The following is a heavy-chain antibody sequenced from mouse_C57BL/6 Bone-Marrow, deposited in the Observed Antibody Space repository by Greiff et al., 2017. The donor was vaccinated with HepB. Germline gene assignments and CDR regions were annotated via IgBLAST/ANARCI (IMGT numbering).Heavy chain of an antibody. CDR1: GFTFSDYY. V-gene: IGHV5-12*01. CDR3: ARKDWGYWYFDV. J-gene: IGHJ1*03. Sequence: VQLKESGGGLVQPGGSLKLSCAASGFTFSDYYMYWVRQTPEKRLEWVAYISNGGGSTYYPDTVKGRFTISRDNAKNTLYLQMSRLKSEDTAMYYCARKDWGYWYFDVWGTGTTVTVSS. CDR2: ISNGGGST. D-gene: IGHD4-1*01.